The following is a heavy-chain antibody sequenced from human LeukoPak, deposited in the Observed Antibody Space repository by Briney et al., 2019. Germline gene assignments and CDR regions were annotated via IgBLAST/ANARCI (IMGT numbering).Heavy chain of an antibody. V-gene: IGHV3-21*01. D-gene: IGHD4-17*01. CDR1: GLTFSTYT. CDR2: ISSGSSFI. J-gene: IGHJ4*02. Sequence: PGGSLRLSCAASGLTFSTYTMNWVPKAPGKGLDWVSSISSGSSFISYADSVTGRFTISRDNAKNSLYLQMNSLRAEDTAVYYCAREVYGVYYFDYWGQGTLVTVSS. CDR3: AREVYGVYYFDY.